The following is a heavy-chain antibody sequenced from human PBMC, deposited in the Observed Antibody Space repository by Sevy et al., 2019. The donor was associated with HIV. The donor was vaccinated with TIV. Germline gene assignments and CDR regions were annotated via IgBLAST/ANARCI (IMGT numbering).Heavy chain of an antibody. CDR3: ARYRMAGKFDY. Sequence: SETLSLTCAVYGGSFSGYYWNWIRQPPGKGLEWIGEINHSGSTNYNPSLKSRVTISVDTSKNQFSLKLSSVTAADTAVYYCARYRMAGKFDYWGQGTLVTVSS. CDR2: INHSGST. J-gene: IGHJ4*01. V-gene: IGHV4-34*01. CDR1: GGSFSGYY. D-gene: IGHD6-19*01.